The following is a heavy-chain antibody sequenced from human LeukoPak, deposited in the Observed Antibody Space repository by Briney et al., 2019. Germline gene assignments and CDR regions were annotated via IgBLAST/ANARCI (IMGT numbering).Heavy chain of an antibody. V-gene: IGHV1-69*05. CDR3: ASRTSTNMAARPEFYYHYHMDV. D-gene: IGHD6-6*01. J-gene: IGHJ6*03. CDR2: IIPLFGIT. CDR1: GDTFSNYA. Sequence: ASVKVSCKVSGDTFSNYAITWVRQAPGQGLEWMGGIIPLFGITNYAQKFQGRVTITTDESTSTVYMELRSLSSEDTAVYYCASRTSTNMAARPEFYYHYHMDVWGKGTTVTVSS.